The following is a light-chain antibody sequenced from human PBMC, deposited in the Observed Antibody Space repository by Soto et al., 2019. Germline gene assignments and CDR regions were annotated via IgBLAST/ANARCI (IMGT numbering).Light chain of an antibody. CDR1: QTVSGD. CDR2: DAS. V-gene: IGKV3-15*01. J-gene: IGKJ1*01. Sequence: IVLTQSPATLALSPGERVTLSCRASQTVSGDLAWYHHKPGQAPRLLIYDASARALDTPARFAGSGSETEFTLTISSLQSEDFAVYYCQQYNNWPRTFGQGTKVDIK. CDR3: QQYNNWPRT.